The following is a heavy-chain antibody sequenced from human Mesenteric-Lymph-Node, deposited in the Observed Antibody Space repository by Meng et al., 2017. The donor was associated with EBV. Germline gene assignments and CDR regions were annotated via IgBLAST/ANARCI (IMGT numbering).Heavy chain of an antibody. J-gene: IGHJ4*02. D-gene: IGHD3-22*01. V-gene: IGHV4-39*07. CDR1: GGYVSSSSYY. Sequence: QGQLQESGPGLVKPSETLSLPCIVPGGYVSSSSYYWGWIRQPPGKGLEWIGSIYYSGSIYYNPSLKSRVTISVDTSKNQFSLKLSSVTAADTAVYYCARTYYYDSSGYAPFDYWGQGTLVTVSS. CDR2: IYYSGSI. CDR3: ARTYYYDSSGYAPFDY.